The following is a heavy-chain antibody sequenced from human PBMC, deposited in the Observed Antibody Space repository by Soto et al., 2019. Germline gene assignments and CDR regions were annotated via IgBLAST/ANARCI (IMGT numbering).Heavy chain of an antibody. J-gene: IGHJ4*02. Sequence: GGSLRLSCAASVFTFSSYWMHWVRQAPGKGLVWVSRINSDGSSTSYADSVKGRFTISRDNAKNTLYLQMNSLRAEDTAVYYCARARIAVAGYDYWGQGTLVTVSS. D-gene: IGHD6-19*01. V-gene: IGHV3-74*01. CDR1: VFTFSSYW. CDR3: ARARIAVAGYDY. CDR2: INSDGSST.